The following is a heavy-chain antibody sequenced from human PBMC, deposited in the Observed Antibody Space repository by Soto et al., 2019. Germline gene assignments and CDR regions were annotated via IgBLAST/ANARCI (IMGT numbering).Heavy chain of an antibody. J-gene: IGHJ6*02. V-gene: IGHV4-59*01. CDR3: ARGGYSYGYDYYGMDV. D-gene: IGHD5-18*01. CDR1: GGSISSYY. CDR2: IYYSGST. Sequence: SETLSLTCTVSGGSISSYYWSWIRQPPGKGLQWIGYIYYSGSTNYHPSLKSRVTISVDTSKNQFSLKLSSVTAADTAVYYCARGGYSYGYDYYGMDVWGQGTTVTVS.